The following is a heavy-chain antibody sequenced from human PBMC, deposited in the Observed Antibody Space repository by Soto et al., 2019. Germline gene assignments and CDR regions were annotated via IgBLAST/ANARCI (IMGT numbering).Heavy chain of an antibody. D-gene: IGHD3-10*01. Sequence: SETLSLTCAVSGGSISSGGYSWSWIRQPPGKGLEWIGYIYHSGSTYYNPSLKSRVTISVDKSKNQFSLKLSSVTAAVTAVYYCARDHGSANWFDPWGQGTLVTVSS. J-gene: IGHJ5*02. CDR2: IYHSGST. CDR1: GGSISSGGYS. V-gene: IGHV4-30-2*01. CDR3: ARDHGSANWFDP.